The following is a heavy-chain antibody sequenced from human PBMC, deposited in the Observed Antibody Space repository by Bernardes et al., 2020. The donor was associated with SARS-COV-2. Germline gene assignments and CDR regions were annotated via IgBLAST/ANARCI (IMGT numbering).Heavy chain of an antibody. CDR2: IKSKADSETT. J-gene: IGHJ4*02. CDR3: TTDLRTRTPFGY. V-gene: IGHV3-15*01. Sequence: GWSLRLSCAASGFTFSNAWMNWVRRAPGKGLEWVGRIKSKADSETTDYAAPVEGRFSISRDDSKNTLYLQMNSLKTEDTAVYYCTTDLRTRTPFGYWGQGTLVTVSS. CDR1: GFTFSNAW. D-gene: IGHD2-2*01.